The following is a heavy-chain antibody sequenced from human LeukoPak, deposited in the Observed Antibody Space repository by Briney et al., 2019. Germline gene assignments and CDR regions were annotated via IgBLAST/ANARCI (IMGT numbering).Heavy chain of an antibody. Sequence: ASVKVSCKASGYTFTSYGISWVRQAPGHGLEWMGWISAYNGKTNYAQKLQGRVTMTTDTSTSTAYMELRSLRSDDTAVYYCARGRTIFGVVIVSFDYWGQGTLVTVSS. CDR1: GYTFTSYG. D-gene: IGHD3-3*01. V-gene: IGHV1-18*01. CDR3: ARGRTIFGVVIVSFDY. CDR2: ISAYNGKT. J-gene: IGHJ4*02.